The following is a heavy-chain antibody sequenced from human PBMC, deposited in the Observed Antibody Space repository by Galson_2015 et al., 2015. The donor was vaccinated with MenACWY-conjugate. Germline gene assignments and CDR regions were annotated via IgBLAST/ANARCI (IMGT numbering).Heavy chain of an antibody. CDR2: IKADGSFS. CDR3: ARDNNWSFDS. J-gene: IGHJ4*02. D-gene: IGHD1-1*01. V-gene: IGHV3-74*01. Sequence: SLRLSCAASGFTFNNYWMHWVRQPPGKGLECISYIKADGSFSNYAGSVKGRFTISTDNAKNMVYLQMDGLGDEDTAVYFCARDNNWSFDSWGQGTLVTVSS. CDR1: GFTFNNYW.